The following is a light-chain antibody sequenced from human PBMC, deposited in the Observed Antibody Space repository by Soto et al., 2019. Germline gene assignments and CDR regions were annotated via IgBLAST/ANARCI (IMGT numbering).Light chain of an antibody. CDR2: DAS. V-gene: IGKV1-33*01. Sequence: DIQMTQSPSSLSASVGDRVTITCQASQDVYNYLNWYRQKPGKAPKLLIYDASNLKTGVPSRFSGSGSGTDFTFTISSLQPEDVATYYCQQYDELPYTFGQGTKLEIK. J-gene: IGKJ2*01. CDR3: QQYDELPYT. CDR1: QDVYNY.